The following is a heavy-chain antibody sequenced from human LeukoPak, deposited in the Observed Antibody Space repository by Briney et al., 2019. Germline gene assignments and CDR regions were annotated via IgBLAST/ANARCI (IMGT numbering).Heavy chain of an antibody. Sequence: PGGSLRLSCAGSGFTFNNYAMHWVRQAPGGGLEWVATIKQDGSEKYYVDSVKGRFIISRDNAKNSLYLQMNSLRVEDTAVYYCARGGQYCGGDCFDYWGQGTLVTVSS. D-gene: IGHD2-21*01. J-gene: IGHJ4*02. CDR3: ARGGQYCGGDCFDY. CDR2: IKQDGSEK. CDR1: GFTFNNYA. V-gene: IGHV3-7*01.